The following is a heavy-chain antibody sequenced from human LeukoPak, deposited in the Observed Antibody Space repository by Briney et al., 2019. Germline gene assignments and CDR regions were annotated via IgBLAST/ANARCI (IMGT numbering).Heavy chain of an antibody. D-gene: IGHD2-15*01. CDR3: AYLKVDYYYYYCMDV. CDR1: GYTFTSYG. J-gene: IGHJ6*03. Sequence: GASVKVSCKASGYTFTSYGISWVRQAPGQGLEWMGWISAYNGNTNYAQKLQGRVTMTTDTSTSTAYMELRSLRSDDTAVYYCAYLKVDYYYYYCMDVWGKGTTVTVSS. CDR2: ISAYNGNT. V-gene: IGHV1-18*01.